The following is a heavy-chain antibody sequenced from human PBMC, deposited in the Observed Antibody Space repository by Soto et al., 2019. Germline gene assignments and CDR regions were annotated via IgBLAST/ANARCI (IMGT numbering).Heavy chain of an antibody. J-gene: IGHJ6*02. D-gene: IGHD2-15*01. CDR1: GFSFSSNA. Sequence: EVQLLESGGGVVQPGGSLRLSCAASGFSFSSNAMTWVRQAPGQGLEWVSTIGSGGTTYYADSVKGRFTISSDNSKNTQSLQMNSLRVEDTGVYYCAKLGFCSGGTCHLDYYNGVDVWGQGTTVTVSS. V-gene: IGHV3-23*01. CDR3: AKLGFCSGGTCHLDYYNGVDV. CDR2: IGSGGTT.